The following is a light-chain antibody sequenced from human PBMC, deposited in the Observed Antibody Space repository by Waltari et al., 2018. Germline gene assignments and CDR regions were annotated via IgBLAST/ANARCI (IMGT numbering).Light chain of an antibody. CDR1: GSNIGHDR. V-gene: IGLV1-51*01. CDR2: DND. CDR3: GTWDHSLHGLV. J-gene: IGLJ2*01. Sequence: QTVLTQPPSVSAAPGQKVTISCSGSGSNIGHDRVSWYRQLPGTAPKFLIYDNDERTSGIPDRFFGSKSGTSAALVITGLQTGDEAYYYCGTWDHSLHGLVFGGGTKLTVL.